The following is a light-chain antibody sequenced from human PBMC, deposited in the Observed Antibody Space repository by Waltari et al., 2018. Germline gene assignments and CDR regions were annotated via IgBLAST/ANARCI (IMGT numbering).Light chain of an antibody. Sequence: IVMTQSPDSLAVSLGEWASINCKPSQSVLYSSNNKNYLAWYQQKPGQPPKLLIYWASTRESGVPDRFSGSGSGTDFTLTISSLQAEDVAVYYCQQYYSTPLTFGGGTKVEIK. V-gene: IGKV4-1*01. CDR3: QQYYSTPLT. J-gene: IGKJ4*01. CDR2: WAS. CDR1: QSVLYSSNNKNY.